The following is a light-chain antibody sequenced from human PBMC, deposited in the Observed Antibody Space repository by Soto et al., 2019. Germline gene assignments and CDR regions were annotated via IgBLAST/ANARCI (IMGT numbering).Light chain of an antibody. CDR2: GAS. CDR1: QSVSSN. Sequence: EIVMTQSPATLSVSPGERATLSCRASQSVSSNLAWYQQKPGQAPRLLIYGASTRATGIPARFSGSGSGTEFTLTISSLQSEDFAGYYCQHRRTFGQGTKVEIK. V-gene: IGKV3-15*01. CDR3: QHRRT. J-gene: IGKJ1*01.